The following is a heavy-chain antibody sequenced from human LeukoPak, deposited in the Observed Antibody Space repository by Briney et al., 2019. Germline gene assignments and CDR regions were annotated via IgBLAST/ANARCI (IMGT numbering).Heavy chain of an antibody. CDR2: ISSSGSTI. D-gene: IGHD3-22*01. CDR3: AKDRLYDSSGYSNY. J-gene: IGHJ4*02. V-gene: IGHV3-48*03. Sequence: GGSLRLSCAASGFTFSSYEMNWVRQAPGKGLEWVSYISSSGSTIYYADSVKGRFTISRDNSKNTLYLQMNSLRAEDTAVYYCAKDRLYDSSGYSNYWGQGTLVTVSS. CDR1: GFTFSSYE.